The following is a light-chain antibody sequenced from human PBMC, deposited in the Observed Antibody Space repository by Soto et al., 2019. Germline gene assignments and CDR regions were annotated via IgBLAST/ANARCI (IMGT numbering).Light chain of an antibody. CDR1: SSDIGSYIL. V-gene: IGLV2-23*01. CDR2: DAI. Sequence: QSALAQPASVSGSPGQSITLSCTGTSSDIGSYILVSWYQQHPGKAPRLIIYDAIKRPSGISDRFSASKSGNTASLTISGLQPEDEDDYYCCSYRGSGYVLGIGTKLT. J-gene: IGLJ1*01. CDR3: CSYRGSGYV.